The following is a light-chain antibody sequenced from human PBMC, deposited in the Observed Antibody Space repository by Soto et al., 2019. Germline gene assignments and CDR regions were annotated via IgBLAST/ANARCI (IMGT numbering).Light chain of an antibody. J-gene: IGKJ3*01. Sequence: DIQMTQSXXXXSASVGDRVTITCRASQGISKWLAWYQQKPGKVPKLLIYDSSTLQSDVPSRFSGSGSGTDFTLTISSLQSEDFATYYCQQAGSFPITFGPGTKVEMK. CDR2: DSS. CDR3: QQAGSFPIT. V-gene: IGKV1-12*01. CDR1: QGISKW.